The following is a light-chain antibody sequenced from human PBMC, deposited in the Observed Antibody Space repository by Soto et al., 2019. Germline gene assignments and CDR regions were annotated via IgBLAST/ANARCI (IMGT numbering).Light chain of an antibody. CDR2: DTS. V-gene: IGKV3-11*01. CDR1: ESVNNY. CDR3: QQRTNWRGT. Sequence: EIVLTQSPATLSLSPGERGTLSCRASESVNNYLAWYQQKPGQPPRLLIYDTSIRVTGVPARFSGSGSGTDFTLTISSLEPEDFAVYFCQQRTNWRGTFGQGTTV. J-gene: IGKJ1*01.